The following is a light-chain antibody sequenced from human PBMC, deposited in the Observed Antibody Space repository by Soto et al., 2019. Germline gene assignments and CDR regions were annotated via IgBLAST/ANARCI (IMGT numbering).Light chain of an antibody. CDR2: GAS. Sequence: IRMTQSPAALSSSTGDTVSITFRASQDISDYVAWYQHKPGRAPKLLIYGASTLQSGVPPRFSGSGSETEFMLTISRLQSEDFATYYCQQYYSSYSFGQGTKV. J-gene: IGKJ2*03. CDR3: QQYYSSYS. V-gene: IGKV1-8*01. CDR1: QDISDY.